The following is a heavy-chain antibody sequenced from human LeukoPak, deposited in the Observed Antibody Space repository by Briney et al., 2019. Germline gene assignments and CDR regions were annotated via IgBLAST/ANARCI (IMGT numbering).Heavy chain of an antibody. Sequence: SETLSLTCAVCGGSFSGYYWSWIRQPPGKGLEWIGEINHSGSTNYNPSLKSRVTISVDTSKNQFSLKLSSVTAADTAVYYCARQLDYGGNSGEVYWGQGTLVTVSS. CDR3: ARQLDYGGNSGEVY. J-gene: IGHJ4*02. CDR1: GGSFSGYY. D-gene: IGHD4-23*01. V-gene: IGHV4-34*01. CDR2: INHSGST.